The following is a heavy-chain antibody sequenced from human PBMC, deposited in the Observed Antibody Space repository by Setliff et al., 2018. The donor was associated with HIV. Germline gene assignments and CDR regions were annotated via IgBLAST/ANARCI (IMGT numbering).Heavy chain of an antibody. CDR3: AREKFENGDYEFVSTFDS. J-gene: IGHJ4*02. CDR2: IKQDGSEK. D-gene: IGHD4-17*01. V-gene: IGHV3-7*01. Sequence: GGSLRLSCAASGFTFSNYWMTWVRQAPGRGLEWVANIKQDGSEKYYVDSLKGRFTISRDNAKNSMDLQMNSLRDEDTAVYYCAREKFENGDYEFVSTFDSWGQGTPVTVSS. CDR1: GFTFSNYW.